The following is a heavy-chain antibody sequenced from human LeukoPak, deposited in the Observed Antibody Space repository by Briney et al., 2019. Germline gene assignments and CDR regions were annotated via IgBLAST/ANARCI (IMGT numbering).Heavy chain of an antibody. Sequence: GASVKVSCKASGYTFTSYYLHWVRQAPGQGLEWMGIINPSGGSTSYAQKFQGRVTMTRDTSTSTVYMEQSSLRSEDTAVYYCARTLTLPNWFDPWGQGTLVTVSS. CDR3: ARTLTLPNWFDP. V-gene: IGHV1-46*01. D-gene: IGHD2-21*02. J-gene: IGHJ5*02. CDR1: GYTFTSYY. CDR2: INPSGGST.